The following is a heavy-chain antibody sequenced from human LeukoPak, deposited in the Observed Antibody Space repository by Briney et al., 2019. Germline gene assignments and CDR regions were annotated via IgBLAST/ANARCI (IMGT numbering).Heavy chain of an antibody. CDR1: GGSISSYY. CDR2: IYTSVST. J-gene: IGHJ3*01. CDR3: ERSYYDSSGYYP. D-gene: IGHD3-22*01. V-gene: IGHV4-4*07. Sequence: SETLSLTCTVSGGSISSYYWSWIRQPPGKGLEWIGRIYTSVSTNYNPSHNSRVTTSVDTSKNQFPLKLSSVTAADTAVYYCERSYYDSSGYYPWGQGTMVTVSS.